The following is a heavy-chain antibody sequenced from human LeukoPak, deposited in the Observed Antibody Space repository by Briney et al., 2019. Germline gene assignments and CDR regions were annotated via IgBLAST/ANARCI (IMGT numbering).Heavy chain of an antibody. V-gene: IGHV3-21*01. CDR1: GFTLRSYS. CDR3: ARDKN. J-gene: IGHJ4*02. CDR2: ISSSSYI. Sequence: GGPLRLSCAASGFTLRSYSMNWVRQAPGKGLEWISSISSSSYIYYADSVKGRFTISRDNAKNSLYLQMNSLRAEDTAVYYCARDKNWGQGTLVTVSS.